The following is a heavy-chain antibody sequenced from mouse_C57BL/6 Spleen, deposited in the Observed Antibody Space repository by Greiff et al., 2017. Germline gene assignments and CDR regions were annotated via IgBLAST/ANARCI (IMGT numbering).Heavy chain of an antibody. D-gene: IGHD1-1*01. Sequence: QVQLQQPGAELVKPGASVKMSCKASGYTFTSYWITWVKQRPGQGLEWIGDIYPGSGSTNYNEKFKSKATLTVDTSSSTAYMQLSSLTSEDSAVYYCARVPIYYSTRYFDVWGTGTTVTVSS. CDR2: IYPGSGST. CDR3: ARVPIYYSTRYFDV. J-gene: IGHJ1*03. CDR1: GYTFTSYW. V-gene: IGHV1-55*01.